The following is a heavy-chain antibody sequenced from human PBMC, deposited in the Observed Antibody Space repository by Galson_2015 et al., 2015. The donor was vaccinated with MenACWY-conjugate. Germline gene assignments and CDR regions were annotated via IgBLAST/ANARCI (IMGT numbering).Heavy chain of an antibody. CDR3: ARVQCGGDCSDDAFDI. Sequence: SVKVSCKASGYTFTSYAMHWVRQAPGQRLEWMGWINAGNGNTKYSQKFQGRVTITRDTSASTAYMELSSLRSEDTAVYYCARVQCGGDCSDDAFDIWGQGTMVTVSS. J-gene: IGHJ3*02. CDR1: GYTFTSYA. V-gene: IGHV1-3*01. CDR2: INAGNGNT. D-gene: IGHD2-21*02.